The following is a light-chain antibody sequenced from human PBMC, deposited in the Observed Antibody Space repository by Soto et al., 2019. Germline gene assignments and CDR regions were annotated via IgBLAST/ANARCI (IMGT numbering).Light chain of an antibody. CDR1: QSVSSNY. V-gene: IGKV3-20*01. J-gene: IGKJ1*01. Sequence: EIVMTQSPATLSVSPVERATLSCRASQSVSSNYLAWYQQKPVQAPRLLIYGASTRATGIPDRFSGSGSGTDFTLTISRLEPEDSAVYYCQQYGSSPTWTFGQGTKVDIK. CDR2: GAS. CDR3: QQYGSSPTWT.